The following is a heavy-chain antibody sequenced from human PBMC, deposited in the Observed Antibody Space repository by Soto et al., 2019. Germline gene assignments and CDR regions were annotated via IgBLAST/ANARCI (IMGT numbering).Heavy chain of an antibody. Sequence: GGSLRLSCAASGFTFSSYAMSWVRQAPGKGLEWVSLISGGGTTTNYADSVKGRFTISRDNSKNTLYLQMNSLTAEDTAVYYCAKDLRVRYFDWPDAYWGQGTLVTVSS. CDR2: ISGGGTTT. J-gene: IGHJ4*02. CDR1: GFTFSSYA. D-gene: IGHD3-9*01. CDR3: AKDLRVRYFDWPDAY. V-gene: IGHV3-23*01.